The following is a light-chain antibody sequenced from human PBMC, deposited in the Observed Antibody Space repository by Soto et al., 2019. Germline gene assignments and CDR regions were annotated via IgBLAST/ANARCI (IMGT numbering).Light chain of an antibody. CDR2: GVS. J-gene: IGKJ5*01. Sequence: EIVLTQSPGTLSLSPGERATLSCRASQSVGRRYLAWYQQKPGQAPRLLISGVSKRATGIPDRFSGDGSGTDFTLTISRLDPEVFALHICHQYDGSPITFGQGTRLEIK. V-gene: IGKV3-20*01. CDR1: QSVGRRY. CDR3: HQYDGSPIT.